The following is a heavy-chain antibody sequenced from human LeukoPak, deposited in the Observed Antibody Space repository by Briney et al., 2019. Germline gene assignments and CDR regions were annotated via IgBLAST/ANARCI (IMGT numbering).Heavy chain of an antibody. CDR1: GFTFSSYG. V-gene: IGHV3-30*02. CDR2: IRYDGSNK. CDR3: AKDVTTVVTPAFDY. Sequence: PGGSLRLSCAASGFTFSSYGMHWVRQAPGKGLEWVAFIRYDGSNKYYADSVKGRFTTSRDNSKNTLYLQMNSLRAEDTAVYYCAKDVTTVVTPAFDYWGQGTLVTVSS. J-gene: IGHJ4*02. D-gene: IGHD4-23*01.